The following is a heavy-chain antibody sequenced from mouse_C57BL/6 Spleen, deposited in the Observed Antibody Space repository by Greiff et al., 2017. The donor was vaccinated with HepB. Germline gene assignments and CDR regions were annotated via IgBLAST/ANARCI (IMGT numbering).Heavy chain of an antibody. J-gene: IGHJ4*01. Sequence: EVTLMESGGGLVKPGGSLKLSCAASGFTFSDYGMHWVRQAPEKGLEWVAYISSGSSTIYYADTVKGRFTISRDNAKNTLFLQMTSLRSEDTAMYYCARQPGRGYAMDYWGQGTSVTVSS. CDR2: ISSGSSTI. V-gene: IGHV5-17*01. CDR3: ARQPGRGYAMDY. CDR1: GFTFSDYG. D-gene: IGHD3-3*01.